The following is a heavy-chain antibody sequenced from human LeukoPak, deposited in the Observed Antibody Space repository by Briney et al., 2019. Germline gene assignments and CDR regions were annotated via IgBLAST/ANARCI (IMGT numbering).Heavy chain of an antibody. Sequence: RASVKVSCKPSGFTFTAYDIHWVRQAPGQGLEWIGWISPNSGVTHYAQKFQGRVTMTRDTSISTAYMDLSRLISADTAVYYCARGRFSDLNYYFMDVWGKGTTVTVSS. CDR2: ISPNSGVT. J-gene: IGHJ6*03. V-gene: IGHV1-2*02. D-gene: IGHD3-3*01. CDR1: GFTFTAYD. CDR3: ARGRFSDLNYYFMDV.